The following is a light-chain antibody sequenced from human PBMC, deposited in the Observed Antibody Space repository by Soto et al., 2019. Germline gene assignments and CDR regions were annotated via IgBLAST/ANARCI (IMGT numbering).Light chain of an antibody. CDR2: DAS. Sequence: EIVLTQSPATLSLSPGERATLSCRASQSVSSYLAWYQQKPGQAPRLLIYDASNRATGIPARFSGSGSGTDFTLTISSLQPEDFAVHYCQQRSNWPPGTFGPGTKGDIK. V-gene: IGKV3-11*01. J-gene: IGKJ3*01. CDR3: QQRSNWPPGT. CDR1: QSVSSY.